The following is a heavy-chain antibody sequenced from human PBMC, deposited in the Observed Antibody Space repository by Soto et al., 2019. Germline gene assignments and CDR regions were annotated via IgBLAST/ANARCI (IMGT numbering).Heavy chain of an antibody. Sequence: GGSLRLSCAASGFTFDDYTMHWVRQAPGKGLEWVSLISWDGGSTYYADSVKGRFTISRDNSKNSLFLQMNSLRTEDTALYYCAKDIDPTGGYYDSSGYYYDGVWFDPWGQGTLVTVSS. CDR1: GFTFDDYT. D-gene: IGHD3-22*01. J-gene: IGHJ5*02. V-gene: IGHV3-43*01. CDR3: AKDIDPTGGYYDSSGYYYDGVWFDP. CDR2: ISWDGGST.